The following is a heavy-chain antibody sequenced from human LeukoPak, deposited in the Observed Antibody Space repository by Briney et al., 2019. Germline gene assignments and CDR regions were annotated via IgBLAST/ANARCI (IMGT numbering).Heavy chain of an antibody. CDR1: GFTFSSYE. D-gene: IGHD1-26*01. Sequence: GGSLRLSCAASGFTFSSYEMNWVRQAPGKGLEWVSYISSSGSTIYYADSVKGRFTISRDNAKNSLYLQMNSLRAEDTAVYYCAREVSGSSRPGRYYYYMDVWGKGTTVTIFS. CDR2: ISSSGSTI. V-gene: IGHV3-48*03. J-gene: IGHJ6*03. CDR3: AREVSGSSRPGRYYYYMDV.